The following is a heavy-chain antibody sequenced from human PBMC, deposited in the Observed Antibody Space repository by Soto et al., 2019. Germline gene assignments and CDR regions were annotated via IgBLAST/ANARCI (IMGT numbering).Heavy chain of an antibody. J-gene: IGHJ5*02. D-gene: IGHD6-13*01. Sequence: QVQLQESGPGLVKPSGTLSLTCAVSGGSISSSNWWSWIRQSPGKGLEWIGEIYDGGTTNYNPSLKSRVSLSIDKSKNQFSLKVTSLTAADTAVYYCARADDSSRYLWGQGSLVTVSS. CDR1: GGSISSSNW. CDR3: ARADDSSRYL. V-gene: IGHV4-4*02. CDR2: IYDGGTT.